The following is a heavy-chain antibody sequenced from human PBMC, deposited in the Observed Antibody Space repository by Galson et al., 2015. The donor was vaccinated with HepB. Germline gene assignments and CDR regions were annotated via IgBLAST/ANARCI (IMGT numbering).Heavy chain of an antibody. CDR1: GFTFISYN. V-gene: IGHV3-48*02. CDR3: ARVYFGSGSSSAYWYFDL. Sequence: SLRLSCAASGFTFISYNMNWVRQAPGKGLEWVSYISSSGRTIYYADSVKGRFTISRDNAKKSLYLQMNSLRDEDTAVYYCARVYFGSGSSSAYWYFDLWGRGALVTVSS. J-gene: IGHJ2*01. D-gene: IGHD3-10*01. CDR2: ISSSGRTI.